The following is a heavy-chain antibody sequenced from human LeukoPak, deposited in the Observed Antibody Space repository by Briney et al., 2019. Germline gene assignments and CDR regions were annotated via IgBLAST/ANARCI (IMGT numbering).Heavy chain of an antibody. CDR3: ASAPVVGNAEAF. D-gene: IGHD1-26*01. J-gene: IGHJ4*02. Sequence: GGALRLSCAASGFTFSSCAMTWVRQAPGKGLEWVSVISGSGSSTYADAVKGRFTISRDNSKNTLYLQMTSLRVEDTAVYFCASAPVVGNAEAFWGQGTLVTVSS. CDR2: ISGSGSST. CDR1: GFTFSSCA. V-gene: IGHV3-23*01.